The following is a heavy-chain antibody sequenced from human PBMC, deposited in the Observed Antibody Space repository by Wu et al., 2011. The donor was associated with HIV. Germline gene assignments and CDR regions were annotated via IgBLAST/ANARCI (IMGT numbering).Heavy chain of an antibody. D-gene: IGHD5-12*01. CDR3: ARATPQWLYYFDY. CDR1: GGTFSSLL. V-gene: IGHV1-69*05. Sequence: VQSGAEVKKPGSSMKVSCKVSGGTFSSLLFQLGATGPGQGLEWMGGIIAIFGTANYAQKFQGRVTITTDESTSTAYMEVGSLRSDDTAVYYCARATPQWLYYFDYWGQGTLVTVSS. CDR2: IIAIFGTA. J-gene: IGHJ4*02.